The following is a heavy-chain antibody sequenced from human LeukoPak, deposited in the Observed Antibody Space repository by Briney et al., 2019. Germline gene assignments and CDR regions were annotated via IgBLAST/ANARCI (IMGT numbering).Heavy chain of an antibody. V-gene: IGHV1-2*02. CDR3: ARAGAYGSGSH. CDR1: GFTFTGHY. Sequence: GASVKVSCKTSGFTFTGHYMHWLRQAPGQGLEWMGWINANTGVTHYAVKFQGRVTITRDTSISTVYMDLSSLQSDDTAVYYCARAGAYGSGSHWGQGTLVTVSS. J-gene: IGHJ4*02. D-gene: IGHD3-10*01. CDR2: INANTGVT.